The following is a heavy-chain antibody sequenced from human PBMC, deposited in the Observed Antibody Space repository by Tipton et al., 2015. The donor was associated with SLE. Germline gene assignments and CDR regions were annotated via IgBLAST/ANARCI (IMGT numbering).Heavy chain of an antibody. D-gene: IGHD2-2*02. CDR1: GGSISSDCCF. Sequence: TLSLTCTVSGGSISSDCCFWGWIRQPPDGGLEWIGTIPYIGTSYYNPSLKSRVIISVDTSKNQFSLKVTSVTAADTAIYYCASTPKSPYTTSPDWGQGTLVTVSS. V-gene: IGHV4-39*07. CDR2: IPYIGTS. J-gene: IGHJ4*02. CDR3: ASTPKSPYTTSPD.